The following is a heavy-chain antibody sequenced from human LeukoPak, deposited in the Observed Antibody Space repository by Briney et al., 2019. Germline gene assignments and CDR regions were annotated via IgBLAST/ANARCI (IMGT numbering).Heavy chain of an antibody. V-gene: IGHV6-1*01. D-gene: IGHD6-19*01. CDR1: GDSVSSNSGA. CDR3: ASRSAVAGEFDY. CDR2: TYNRSKWFN. Sequence: SQTLSLTCAISGDSVSSNSGAWNWIRQSPSRGLEWLGRTYNRSKWFNDYAVSVKSRITINPDTSNNQFSLQLNSVTPEDTAVYYCASRSAVAGEFDYWGQGTVVTVSS. J-gene: IGHJ4*02.